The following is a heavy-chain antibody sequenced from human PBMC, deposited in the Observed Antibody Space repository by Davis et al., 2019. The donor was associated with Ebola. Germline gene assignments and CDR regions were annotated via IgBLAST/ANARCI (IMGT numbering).Heavy chain of an antibody. CDR1: GFTFNSHA. J-gene: IGHJ5*02. Sequence: PGGSLRLSCVVSGFTFNSHAMNWVRQAPGKGLEWVSSITSNGYIYYADSVKGRFTISRDNAKNSLYLQMNSLRAEDTAVYYCASGLRGYSYGNWFDTWGQGTLVTVSS. V-gene: IGHV3-21*01. D-gene: IGHD5-18*01. CDR2: ITSNGYI. CDR3: ASGLRGYSYGNWFDT.